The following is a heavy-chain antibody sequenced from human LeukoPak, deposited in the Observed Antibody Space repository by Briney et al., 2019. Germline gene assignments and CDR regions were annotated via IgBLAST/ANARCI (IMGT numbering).Heavy chain of an antibody. D-gene: IGHD6-19*01. CDR2: TYYRSKWYN. J-gene: IGHJ4*02. CDR1: GDSVSSNSAA. V-gene: IGHV6-1*01. Sequence: SQTLSLTCAISGDSVSSNSAAWNWIRQSPSRGLEWLGRTYYRSKWYNDYAVSVKSRVTINPDTSKNQFSLQLNSVTPEDTAVYYCARIGGGSGVPADYFDYWGQGTLVTVSS. CDR3: ARIGGGSGVPADYFDY.